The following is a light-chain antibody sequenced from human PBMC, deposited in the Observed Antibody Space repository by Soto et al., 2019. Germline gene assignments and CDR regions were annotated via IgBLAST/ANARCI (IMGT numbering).Light chain of an antibody. Sequence: SYELTQPPSVSVAPGQTARITWGGNNIGSKSVHWYQQKPGQAPVLVVYDDSDRPSGIPERFSGSNSGNTATLTISRVEAGDEADYYCQVWDSSSDHPAVFGTGTKLTVL. V-gene: IGLV3-21*02. J-gene: IGLJ1*01. CDR3: QVWDSSSDHPAV. CDR2: DDS. CDR1: NIGSKS.